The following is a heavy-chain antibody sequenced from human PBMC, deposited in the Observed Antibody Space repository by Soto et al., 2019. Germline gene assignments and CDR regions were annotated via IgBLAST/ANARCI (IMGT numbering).Heavy chain of an antibody. Sequence: SXKVSCMASVYTXTGYYMNWVRQSPRQGLEWIGWINPNSGGTNYAQKFQVRFTMTRDTSIITAYMELSMLRSDDTAVYYCARSRVVIIHFAYWGQGTLVTVSS. D-gene: IGHD3-16*02. CDR1: VYTXTGYY. V-gene: IGHV1-2*02. CDR2: INPNSGGT. J-gene: IGHJ4*02. CDR3: ARSRVVIIHFAY.